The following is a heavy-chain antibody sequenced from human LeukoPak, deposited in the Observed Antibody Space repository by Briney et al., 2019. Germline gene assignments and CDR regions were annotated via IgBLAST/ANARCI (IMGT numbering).Heavy chain of an antibody. CDR1: GFTLSSSW. CDR2: INTDATST. Sequence: GGSLSLSCAASGFTLSSSWMHCVRQAPGKGLVWISRINTDATSTSYADSVRGRFTISRDNAKNTLYLQMNSLRGEDTAVYYCAREMAYYYDSSSYNIDFWGQGTLVTVSS. CDR3: AREMAYYYDSSSYNIDF. J-gene: IGHJ4*02. V-gene: IGHV3-74*01. D-gene: IGHD3-22*01.